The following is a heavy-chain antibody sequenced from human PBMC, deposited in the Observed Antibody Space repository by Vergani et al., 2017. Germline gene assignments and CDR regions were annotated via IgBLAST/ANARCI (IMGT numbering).Heavy chain of an antibody. CDR2: IYHSGTT. D-gene: IGHD3-10*01. V-gene: IGHV4-38-2*01. CDR3: ARTVALWFGETKDGGWFDP. CDR1: GGSISNGYY. J-gene: IGHJ5*02. Sequence: QVQLQESGPGVVKPSQTLSLTCAVSGGSISNGYYWGWIRQPPGKGLEWIGIIYHSGTTYYNPSLKSRVTISLDTSKNQVSLKLNSVTAADTAVYYCARTVALWFGETKDGGWFDPWGQGIPVTVSS.